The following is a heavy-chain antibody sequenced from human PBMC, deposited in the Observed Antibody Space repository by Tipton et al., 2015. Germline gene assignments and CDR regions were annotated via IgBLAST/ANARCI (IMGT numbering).Heavy chain of an antibody. CDR1: GYTFSSYD. CDR2: ASPSSGDT. V-gene: IGHV1-8*01. J-gene: IGHJ5*01. CDR3: VKRKGDGLDWFDS. Sequence: QVQLVQSGAEVRKPGASVKVSCKGSGYTFSSYDINWVRQATGQGLEWMGRASPSSGDTVYAQRFQGRVAMTRDRSISTVYMELSSLRSEDTAMYYCVKRKGDGLDWFDSWGQGTPVTVSS. D-gene: IGHD5-24*01.